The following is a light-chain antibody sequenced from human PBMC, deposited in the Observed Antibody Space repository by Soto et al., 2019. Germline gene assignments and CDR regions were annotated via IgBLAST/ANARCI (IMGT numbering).Light chain of an antibody. V-gene: IGLV2-14*01. CDR1: SSDVGCYNY. CDR2: EVS. J-gene: IGLJ3*02. CDR3: STYTTIGTPV. Sequence: QSALTQPASVSGSPGQTVTISCTGTSSDVGCYNYLSWYQQHPGKAPKVMIDEVSNRPTGVSNLFSGSKSRNTASLTLSGLQAEDEADYFCSTYTTIGTPVFGGGTKLTVL.